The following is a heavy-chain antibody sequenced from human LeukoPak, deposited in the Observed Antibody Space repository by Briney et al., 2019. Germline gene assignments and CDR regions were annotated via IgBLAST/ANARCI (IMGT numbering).Heavy chain of an antibody. Sequence: ASVKVSCKASGYTFTSYDINWVRQATGQGLEWMGWMNPNSGNTGYAQKFQGRVTMTRNTSISTAYMELSSLRSEGTAVYYCARTPPNDNWNPYYFDYWGQGTLVTVSS. J-gene: IGHJ4*02. CDR3: ARTPPNDNWNPYYFDY. D-gene: IGHD1-20*01. V-gene: IGHV1-8*01. CDR1: GYTFTSYD. CDR2: MNPNSGNT.